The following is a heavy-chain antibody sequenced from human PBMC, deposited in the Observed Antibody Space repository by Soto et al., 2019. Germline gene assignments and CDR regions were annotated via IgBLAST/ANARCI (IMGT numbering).Heavy chain of an antibody. CDR3: ARDPSAYDSSGLIRLSFDY. Sequence: SETLSLTCAVSGGSFSGYYWSWIRQPPGKGLEWVGEINHSGSTNYNPSLKSRVTISVDTSKNQYSLKLSSMTAADTAVYYCARDPSAYDSSGLIRLSFDYWGQGTLVTVS. D-gene: IGHD3-22*01. J-gene: IGHJ4*02. V-gene: IGHV4-34*01. CDR2: INHSGST. CDR1: GGSFSGYY.